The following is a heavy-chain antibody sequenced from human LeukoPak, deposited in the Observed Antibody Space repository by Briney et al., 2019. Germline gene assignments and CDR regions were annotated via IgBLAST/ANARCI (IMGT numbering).Heavy chain of an antibody. J-gene: IGHJ5*02. V-gene: IGHV4-59*01. Sequence: PSETLSLTCTVSGGSISSYYWSWIRQPPGKGLEWIGYIYYSGSTNCNPSLKSRVTISVDTSKNQFSLKLSSVTAADTAVYYCARTTVTTWGWFDPWGQGTLVTVSS. CDR2: IYYSGST. CDR1: GGSISSYY. D-gene: IGHD4-17*01. CDR3: ARTTVTTWGWFDP.